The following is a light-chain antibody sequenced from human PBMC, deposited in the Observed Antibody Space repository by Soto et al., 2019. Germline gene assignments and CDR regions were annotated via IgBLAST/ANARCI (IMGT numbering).Light chain of an antibody. CDR3: QQYGSSPQT. Sequence: EIVLTQSPGTLSLSPGERATLSCRASQSVSSSYLAWYQHKPGQAPRLLIYDTSSRATDIPDRFSGSGSGTDFTLTISRLEPEDFAVYYCQQYGSSPQTFAQGTKLEIK. CDR1: QSVSSSY. CDR2: DTS. J-gene: IGKJ2*01. V-gene: IGKV3-20*01.